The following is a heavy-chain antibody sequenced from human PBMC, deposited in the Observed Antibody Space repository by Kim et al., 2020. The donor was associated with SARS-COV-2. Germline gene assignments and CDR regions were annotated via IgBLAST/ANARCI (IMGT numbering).Heavy chain of an antibody. Sequence: GGSLRLSCAASGFTFSSYGMVWVRQAPGTGLEYISSINPNGGTTYYANSVKGRFTISRDDSKKTLYVQMDSLTVEDMAVYYCARGGGGFTEYWGQGILVT. CDR1: GFTFSSYG. D-gene: IGHD1-26*01. CDR2: INPNGGTT. V-gene: IGHV3-64*01. CDR3: ARGGGGFTEY. J-gene: IGHJ4*02.